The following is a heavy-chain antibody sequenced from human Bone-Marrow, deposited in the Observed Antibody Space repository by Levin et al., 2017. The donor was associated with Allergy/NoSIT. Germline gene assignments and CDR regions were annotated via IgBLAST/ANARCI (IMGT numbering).Heavy chain of an antibody. J-gene: IGHJ4*02. Sequence: SCAASGFTFSSYGMHWVRQAPGKGLEGVASIWFDGSNKYYADSVKGRFTISRDNSKNTLYLQMNSLRAEDTAVYYCARESNYCDSTAPSLHYWGQGTLVTVSS. CDR1: GFTFSSYG. CDR3: ARESNYCDSTAPSLHY. CDR2: IWFDGSNK. D-gene: IGHD2/OR15-2a*01. V-gene: IGHV3-33*01.